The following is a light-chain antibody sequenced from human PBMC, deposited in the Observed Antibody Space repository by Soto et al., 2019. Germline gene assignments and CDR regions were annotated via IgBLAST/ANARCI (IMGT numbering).Light chain of an antibody. Sequence: QSVLTQPPSASGSPGQSVTISCTGTSNDVGEYNYVSWYQQHPGKAPKLMIYEVFKRPSGVPDRFSGSKSGNTASLTVSGLQAEDEADYYCSSYAGSNTYVFGPGTKVTVL. CDR1: SNDVGEYNY. V-gene: IGLV2-8*01. CDR2: EVF. CDR3: SSYAGSNTYV. J-gene: IGLJ1*01.